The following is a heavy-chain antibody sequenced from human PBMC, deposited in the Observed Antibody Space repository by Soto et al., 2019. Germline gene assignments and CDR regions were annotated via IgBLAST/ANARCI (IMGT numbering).Heavy chain of an antibody. D-gene: IGHD4-4*01. J-gene: IGHJ6*02. CDR1: GFNLSYYF. CDR3: ASSPGLLPTTEYYRYGMDV. V-gene: IGHV3-30*03. CDR2: ISYDGSDK. Sequence: GGSQILSWLSSGFNLSYYFMRLVRPAPGKGLEWVALISYDGSDKYNPDSVKGRFTISRDISKNTLYLQMDSLRTEDTAVYHCASSPGLLPTTEYYRYGMDVWGQGTTVTVSS.